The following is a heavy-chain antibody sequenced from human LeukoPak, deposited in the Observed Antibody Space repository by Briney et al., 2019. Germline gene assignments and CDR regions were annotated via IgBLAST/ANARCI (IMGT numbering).Heavy chain of an antibody. CDR3: ARRPGYCSGGNCYSHHYFDN. CDR1: GYSFTSYW. Sequence: GESLKISCKGSGYSFTSYWIGWVRQMPGKGLEWMGIIYPGDSDTRYSPSFQGQVTISADKSISTAYLQWSSLKASDTSMYYCARRPGYCSGGNCYSHHYFDNWGQGTLVTVSS. D-gene: IGHD2-15*01. J-gene: IGHJ4*02. V-gene: IGHV5-51*01. CDR2: IYPGDSDT.